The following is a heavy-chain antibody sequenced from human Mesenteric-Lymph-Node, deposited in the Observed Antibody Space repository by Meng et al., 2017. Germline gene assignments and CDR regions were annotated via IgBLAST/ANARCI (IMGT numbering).Heavy chain of an antibody. D-gene: IGHD4-23*01. J-gene: IGHJ4*02. V-gene: IGHV3-33*01. CDR1: GFTFRSYG. CDR2: IWSDGSNR. CDR3: ARGYYGGNSDFDY. Sequence: QVQLVESGGGVVQPGRSLRLSCAASGFTFRSYGMHWVCQAPGKGLEWVAVIWSDGSNRYYADSVKGRFAISRDIYKNTLILQMNSLRAEDTAVYYCARGYYGGNSDFDYWGQGTLVTVSS.